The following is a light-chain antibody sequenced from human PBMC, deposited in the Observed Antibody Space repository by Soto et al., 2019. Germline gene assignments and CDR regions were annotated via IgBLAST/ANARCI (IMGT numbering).Light chain of an antibody. CDR2: DAS. V-gene: IGKV3-20*01. J-gene: IGKJ4*01. CDR3: QQYGSSLLT. Sequence: EIVLTQSPATLSLSPGERATLSCRASQSVSSYLAWYQQKPGQAPRLLIYDASGRATGIPERFSGSGSGTDFSLTISRLEPEDSAVYYCQQYGSSLLTFGGGTKVDIK. CDR1: QSVSSY.